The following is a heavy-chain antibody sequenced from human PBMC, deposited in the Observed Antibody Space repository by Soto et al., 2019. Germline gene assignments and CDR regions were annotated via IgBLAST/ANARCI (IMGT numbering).Heavy chain of an antibody. D-gene: IGHD6-19*01. CDR2: INPNSGGT. CDR1: GYTFTGYY. J-gene: IGHJ6*02. CDR3: ARERQWLDFSGIEA. Sequence: ASVKISCKASGYTFTGYYMHWVRQAPGQGLEWMGWINPNSGGTNYAQKFQGWVTMTRDTSIRTAYMELSRLRSDDTAVYYCARERQWLDFSGIEAWGQGTKVTVSS. V-gene: IGHV1-2*04.